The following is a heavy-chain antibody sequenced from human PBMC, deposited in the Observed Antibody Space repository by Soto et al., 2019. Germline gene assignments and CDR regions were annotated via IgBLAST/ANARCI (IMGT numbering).Heavy chain of an antibody. Sequence: QVQLQESGPGLVKPSQTLSLTCTVSGGSISSGGYYWSWIRQHPGKGLEWIGYIYYSGSTYYNPSRKSRVTISVDTSKNQFSLKLSSVTAADTAVYYCARIIAAAGFFIDYWGQGTLVTVSS. CDR3: ARIIAAAGFFIDY. CDR2: IYYSGST. D-gene: IGHD6-13*01. V-gene: IGHV4-31*03. CDR1: GGSISSGGYY. J-gene: IGHJ4*02.